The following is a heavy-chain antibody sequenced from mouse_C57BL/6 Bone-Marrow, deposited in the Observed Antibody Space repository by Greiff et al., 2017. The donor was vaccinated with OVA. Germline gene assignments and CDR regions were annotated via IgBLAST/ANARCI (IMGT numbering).Heavy chain of an antibody. CDR2: IRLKSDNYAT. CDR3: TGPYYSNYSFAY. D-gene: IGHD2-5*01. Sequence: EVMLVESGGGLVQPGGSMKLSCVASGFTFSNYWMNWVRQSPEKGLEWVAQIRLKSDNYATHYAESVKGRFTISRDDSKSSVYLQMNNLRAEDTGIYYCTGPYYSNYSFAYWGQGTLVTVSA. J-gene: IGHJ3*01. V-gene: IGHV6-3*01. CDR1: GFTFSNYW.